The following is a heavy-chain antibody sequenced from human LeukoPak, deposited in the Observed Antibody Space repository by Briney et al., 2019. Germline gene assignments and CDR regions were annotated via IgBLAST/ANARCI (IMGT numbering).Heavy chain of an antibody. V-gene: IGHV3-43*02. Sequence: GGSLRLSCAASGFTFDDYAMHWVRQAPGKGLEWVSLISGDGGSTYYADSVKGRFTISRDNSKNSLYLQMNSLRTEDTALYYCAKDLAWGAPAGMVFDYWGKGTLVTVSS. CDR3: AKDLAWGAPAGMVFDY. CDR1: GFTFDDYA. D-gene: IGHD2-2*01. CDR2: ISGDGGST. J-gene: IGHJ4*02.